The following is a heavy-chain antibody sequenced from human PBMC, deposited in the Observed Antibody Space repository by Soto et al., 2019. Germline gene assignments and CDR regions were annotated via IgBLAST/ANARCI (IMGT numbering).Heavy chain of an antibody. D-gene: IGHD2-15*01. CDR3: ARGSRYCYGGTGYYYYGLDV. Sequence: GGSLRLSCAASGFTFSSYFFNWVRLAPWKGLEWVSSISASTSYISYADSVKGRFTISRDNAKDSVYLQKNSLTAEDTAVYFFARGSRYCYGGTGYYYYGLDVFGQRTTVPFSS. CDR1: GFTFSSYF. CDR2: ISASTSYI. J-gene: IGHJ6*02. V-gene: IGHV3-21*01.